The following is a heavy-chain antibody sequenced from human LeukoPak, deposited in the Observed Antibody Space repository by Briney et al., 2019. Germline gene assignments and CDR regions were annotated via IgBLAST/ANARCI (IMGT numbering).Heavy chain of an antibody. CDR2: IIPILGIA. CDR1: GGTFSSYA. V-gene: IGHV1-69*04. D-gene: IGHD2-15*01. CDR3: ASGDCSGGSCYSGHNWFDP. J-gene: IGHJ5*02. Sequence: SVKVSCKASGGTFSSYAISWVRQAPGQGLEWMGRIIPILGIANYAQKFRGRVTITADKSTSTAYMELSSLRSEDTAVYYCASGDCSGGSCYSGHNWFDPWGQGTLVTVSS.